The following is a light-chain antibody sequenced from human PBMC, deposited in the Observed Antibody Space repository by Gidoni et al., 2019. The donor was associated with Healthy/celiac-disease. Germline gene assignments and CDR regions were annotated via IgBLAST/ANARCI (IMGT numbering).Light chain of an antibody. CDR3: QQYGSSRT. V-gene: IGKV3-20*01. CDR1: QSVSSSY. CDR2: GAS. J-gene: IGKJ1*01. Sequence: EMVWTQSPGTLSLSPGERATLSCRASQSVSSSYLAWYQQKPGQAPRLLIYGASSRATGIPDRFSGSGSGTDFTLTISRLEPEAFAVYYCQQYGSSRTFGQGTKVEIK.